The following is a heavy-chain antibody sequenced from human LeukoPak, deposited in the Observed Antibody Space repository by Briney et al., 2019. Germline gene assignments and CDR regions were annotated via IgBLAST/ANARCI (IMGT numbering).Heavy chain of an antibody. CDR1: GGTFSSYA. CDR2: IIPIFGTA. Sequence: ASVKVSCEASGGTFSSYAISWVRQAPGQGLEWMGGIIPIFGTANYAQKFQGRVTITADESTSTAYMELSSLRSEDTAVYYCASPLSGYSYGYISYWGQGTLVTVSS. J-gene: IGHJ4*02. CDR3: ASPLSGYSYGYISY. D-gene: IGHD5-18*01. V-gene: IGHV1-69*13.